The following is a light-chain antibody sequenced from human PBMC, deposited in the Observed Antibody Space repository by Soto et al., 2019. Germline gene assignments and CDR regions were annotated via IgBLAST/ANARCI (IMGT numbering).Light chain of an antibody. V-gene: IGKV1-39*01. CDR2: AAS. CDR1: QTIDDY. J-gene: IGKJ5*01. CDR3: QQTYSYPLT. Sequence: DIEMTQSPSSLYASVGDRITITCPTTQTIDDYVNWDRQKSGKATQFLISAASILQGVVPSRFSGSGSGTNFTLTINDLQPDDFATYYCQQTYSYPLTGGQRTRL.